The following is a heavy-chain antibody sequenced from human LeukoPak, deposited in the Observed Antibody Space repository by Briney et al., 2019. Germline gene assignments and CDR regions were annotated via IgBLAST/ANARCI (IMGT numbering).Heavy chain of an antibody. Sequence: ASVKVSCKASGGTFSSYAISWVRQAPGQGLEWMGRIIPILGIANYAQKFQGRVTITADKSTSTAYMELSSLRSEDTAVYYCAGGYGSGSYYPPDYYYYGMDVWGQGTTVTVSS. V-gene: IGHV1-69*04. CDR1: GGTFSSYA. CDR3: AGGYGSGSYYPPDYYYYGMDV. D-gene: IGHD3-10*01. CDR2: IIPILGIA. J-gene: IGHJ6*02.